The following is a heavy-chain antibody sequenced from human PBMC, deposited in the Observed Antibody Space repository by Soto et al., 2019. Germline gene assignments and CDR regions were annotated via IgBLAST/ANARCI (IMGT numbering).Heavy chain of an antibody. Sequence: SETLSLTCTVSGGSISSSSYYWGWIRQPPGKGLEWIGSIYYSGSTDYNPSLKSRVTISVDTSKNQFSLKLSSVTAADTAVYYCARVVSGIVVVVAATDGWFDPWGQGTLVTVSS. V-gene: IGHV4-39*01. CDR1: GGSISSSSYY. D-gene: IGHD2-15*01. CDR2: IYYSGST. J-gene: IGHJ5*02. CDR3: ARVVSGIVVVVAATDGWFDP.